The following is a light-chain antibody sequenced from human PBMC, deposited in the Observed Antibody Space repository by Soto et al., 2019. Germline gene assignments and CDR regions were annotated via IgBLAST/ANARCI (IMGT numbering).Light chain of an antibody. CDR2: LAS. J-gene: IGKJ3*01. CDR3: QQSYSHTIT. V-gene: IGKV1-39*01. Sequence: DIQMTQSPSSLSASVGDSVTITCRASQNINNHLSWYQQTPGKAPKNLIYLASSLKGGGPSRFSGSGSGTDFTLTISSLQPEDFATYYCQQSYSHTITFGPGTTLEIK. CDR1: QNINNH.